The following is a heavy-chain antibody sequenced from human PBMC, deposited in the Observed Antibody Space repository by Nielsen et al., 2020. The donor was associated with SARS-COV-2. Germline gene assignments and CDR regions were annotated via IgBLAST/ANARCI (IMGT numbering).Heavy chain of an antibody. V-gene: IGHV4-34*01. CDR3: AREAEQQLTENWFDP. CDR1: GGSFSGYY. J-gene: IGHJ5*02. Sequence: SETLSLTCAVYGGSFSGYYWSWIRQPPGKGLEWIGEINHSGSTNYNPSLKSRVTISVDTSKNQFSLKLSSVTAADTAVYYCAREAEQQLTENWFDPWDQGTLVTVSS. CDR2: INHSGST. D-gene: IGHD6-13*01.